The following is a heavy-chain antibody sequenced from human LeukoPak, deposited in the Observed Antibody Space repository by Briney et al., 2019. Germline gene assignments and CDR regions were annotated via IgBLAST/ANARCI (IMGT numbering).Heavy chain of an antibody. CDR1: GDTVSSNSAA. J-gene: IGHJ4*02. CDR2: TYYRSKWYT. Sequence: SQTLSLTCAISGDTVSSNSAAWNCIRQSPSRGLEWLGRTYYRSKWYTDYAVSMKSRITINPDTSKDQFSLQLNSVTPEDTAVYYCARDAGSGWSSFDYWGQGTLVTVSS. CDR3: ARDAGSGWSSFDY. D-gene: IGHD6-19*01. V-gene: IGHV6-1*01.